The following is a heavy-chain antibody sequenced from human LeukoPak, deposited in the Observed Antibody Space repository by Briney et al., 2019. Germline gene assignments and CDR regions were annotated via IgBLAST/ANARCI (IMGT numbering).Heavy chain of an antibody. D-gene: IGHD5-24*01. CDR3: ARGRDRSKAGDL. CDR2: IHPHGIF. Sequence: PSETLSLTCAVHGGSCDDYYCSWIRQPPGKGLEWIGEIHPHGIFYYNSSLVSRVTMSIDTSKTQFSLRLTSVTAADTAFYYCARGRDRSKAGDLRGQGSLVTVSS. CDR1: GGSCDDYY. J-gene: IGHJ5*02. V-gene: IGHV4-34*01.